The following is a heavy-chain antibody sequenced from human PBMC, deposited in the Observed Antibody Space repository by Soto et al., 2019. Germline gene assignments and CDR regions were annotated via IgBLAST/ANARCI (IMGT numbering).Heavy chain of an antibody. CDR3: ATARCLPLIGS. CDR2: ISNDGSYS. CDR1: GFTLSSYA. D-gene: IGHD2-21*01. V-gene: IGHV3-30*03. J-gene: IGHJ5*02. Sequence: QVQLVESGGGVVQPGRSLRLSCTAPGFTLSSYAVHWVRQAPGKGLEWVAVISNDGSYSNYADSVKGRFTISRDNSQNTLYLQIDGLIPEDTAVYYCATARCLPLIGSWGPGTLVTVSS.